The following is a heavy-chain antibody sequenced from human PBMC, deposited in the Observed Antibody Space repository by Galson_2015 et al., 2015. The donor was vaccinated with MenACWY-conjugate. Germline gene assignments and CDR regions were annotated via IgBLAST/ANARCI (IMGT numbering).Heavy chain of an antibody. CDR2: ISGSGGST. D-gene: IGHD1-26*01. V-gene: IGHV3-23*01. CDR3: AKGPDGIYWGEGKNYFDV. Sequence: SLRLSCAASGFTLSSYAMSWVRQAPGKGLEWVSAISGSGGSTYDADSVKGRFTISRDSSKNTLYLRINSLRAEDTAVYFCAKGPDGIYWGEGKNYFDVWGQGTTVTVSS. J-gene: IGHJ6*02. CDR1: GFTLSSYA.